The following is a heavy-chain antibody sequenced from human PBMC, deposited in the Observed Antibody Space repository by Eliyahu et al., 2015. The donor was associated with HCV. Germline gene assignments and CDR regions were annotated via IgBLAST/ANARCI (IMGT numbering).Heavy chain of an antibody. Sequence: EVQLVESGGGLIQPGGSLRPSCAASGFTVSSNYMSWVRQAPGKGLEWGSVIYSGGSTYYADSVKGRFTISRDNSKNTLYLQMNSLRAEDTAVYYCARLADCSGGSCYSEYWGQGTLVTVSS. CDR3: ARLADCSGGSCYSEY. D-gene: IGHD2-15*01. V-gene: IGHV3-53*01. CDR2: IYSGGST. CDR1: GFTVSSNY. J-gene: IGHJ4*02.